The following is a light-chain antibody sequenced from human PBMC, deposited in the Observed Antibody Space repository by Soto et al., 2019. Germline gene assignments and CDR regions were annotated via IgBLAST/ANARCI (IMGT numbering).Light chain of an antibody. V-gene: IGLV2-14*01. Sequence: QSALTQPASVSGSPGQSITISCTGTSSEVGGYNYVSWYQQHPGKAPKFMIYDVSNRPSGVSNRFSGSKSGNTASLTISGLQAEDEADYYCCSYTTSNTRQIVFGTGTRSPS. J-gene: IGLJ1*01. CDR1: SSEVGGYNY. CDR2: DVS. CDR3: CSYTTSNTRQIV.